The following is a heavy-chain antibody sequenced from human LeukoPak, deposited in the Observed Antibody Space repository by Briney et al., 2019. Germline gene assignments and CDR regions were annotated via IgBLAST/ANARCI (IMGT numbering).Heavy chain of an antibody. J-gene: IGHJ5*02. D-gene: IGHD4-11*01. CDR3: AKSKLRGTVTTVWFDP. Sequence: GGSLRLSCAASGFTFDDYAMHWVRQAPGKGLEWVSGISWNSGSIGYADSVKGRFTISRDNAKNSLYLQMNSLRAEDTALYYCAKSKLRGTVTTVWFDPWGQGTLVTVSS. CDR2: ISWNSGSI. V-gene: IGHV3-9*01. CDR1: GFTFDDYA.